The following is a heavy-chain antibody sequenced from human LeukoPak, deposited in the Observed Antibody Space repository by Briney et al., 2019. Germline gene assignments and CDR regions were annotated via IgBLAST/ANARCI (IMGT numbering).Heavy chain of an antibody. CDR1: GYIFITHW. CDR2: INPNSGGT. D-gene: IGHD2-2*01. V-gene: IGHV1-2*02. CDR3: TRGRPVSNSGSLEGH. J-gene: IGHJ4*02. Sequence: GESLKISCKGSGYIFITHWIGWVRQAPGQGLEWVGWINPNSGGTNYAQKFQGRVTVTRDTSISTAYMGLSRLISDDTAVYYCTRGRPVSNSGSLEGHWGQGTLVTVSS.